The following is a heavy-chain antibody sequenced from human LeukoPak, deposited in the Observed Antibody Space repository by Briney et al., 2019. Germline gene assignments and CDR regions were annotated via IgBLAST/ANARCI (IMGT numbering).Heavy chain of an antibody. CDR1: GFTFSSYW. Sequence: PGGSLRLSCAASGFTFSSYWMSWVRQAPGKGLEWVSSIGTTGNYIYYSDSVKGRFTISRDNAKDSLFLQMNSLRTEDTGVYYCARDSYGWHDRWDYWGLGTQVIVSS. D-gene: IGHD3-16*01. CDR3: ARDSYGWHDRWDY. CDR2: IGTTGNYI. V-gene: IGHV3-21*01. J-gene: IGHJ4*02.